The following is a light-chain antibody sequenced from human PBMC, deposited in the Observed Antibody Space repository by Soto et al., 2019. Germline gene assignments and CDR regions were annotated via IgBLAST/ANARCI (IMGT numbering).Light chain of an antibody. CDR1: SSDVGAYNY. Sequence: QSALTQPASVSGSPGQSITISCTGTSSDVGAYNYVSWYQQHPGKAPKLIIYEVSNRPSGVSNRFSGSKSGNTASLTISGLQVEDESDYYCSSYTSSSTPYVFGTGTKVTVL. J-gene: IGLJ1*01. CDR3: SSYTSSSTPYV. V-gene: IGLV2-14*01. CDR2: EVS.